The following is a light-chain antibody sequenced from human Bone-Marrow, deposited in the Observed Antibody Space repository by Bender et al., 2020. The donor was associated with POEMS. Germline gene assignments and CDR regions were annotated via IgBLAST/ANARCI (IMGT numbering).Light chain of an antibody. CDR1: TSNIGAGYD. CDR3: QSYDSSLSVYV. J-gene: IGLJ1*01. CDR2: DST. V-gene: IGLV1-40*01. Sequence: QSVLTQPPSVSGAPGQRVTISCTGDTSNIGAGYDVHWYQQVPGTAPKVVIYDSTSRPSGVPDRFSGSNSGTSASLAITGLQAEDEADFYCQSYDSSLSVYVFGTGTKVTVL.